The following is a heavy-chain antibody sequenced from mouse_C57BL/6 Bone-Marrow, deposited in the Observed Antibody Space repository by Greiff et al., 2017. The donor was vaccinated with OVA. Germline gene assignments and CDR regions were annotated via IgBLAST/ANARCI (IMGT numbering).Heavy chain of an antibody. V-gene: IGHV1-53*01. CDR3: ARGRSSYWYFDV. Sequence: QVQLQQPGTELVKPGASVKLSCKASGYTFTSYWMHWVKQRPGQGLEWIGNINPSNGGSNYNEKFKSKATLTVDKSSSTAYMQLSSLTSEDSAVYYCARGRSSYWYFDVWGTGTTVTVSS. CDR2: INPSNGGS. J-gene: IGHJ1*03. CDR1: GYTFTSYW. D-gene: IGHD1-1*01.